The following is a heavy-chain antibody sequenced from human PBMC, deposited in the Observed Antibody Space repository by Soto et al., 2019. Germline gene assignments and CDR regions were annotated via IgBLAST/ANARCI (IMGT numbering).Heavy chain of an antibody. CDR3: ARPLEQHQLGFGMDV. J-gene: IGHJ6*01. CDR2: IWYDGSKI. Sequence: QVQLVQSGGGVVQPGGSLRLSCAASGFTFSSYGMHWVRQAPGKGLEWVAVIWYDGSKIYYADSVKGRFTISSDNSKSTLCLQMKSLRAEVTAVYYCARPLEQHQLGFGMDVWGQGSPVTVSS. CDR1: GFTFSSYG. V-gene: IGHV3-33*01. D-gene: IGHD6-13*01.